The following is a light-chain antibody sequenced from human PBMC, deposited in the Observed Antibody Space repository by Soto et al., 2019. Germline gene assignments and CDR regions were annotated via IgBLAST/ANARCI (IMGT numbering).Light chain of an antibody. CDR3: CSYAGSYTV. CDR2: DVS. V-gene: IGLV2-11*01. CDR1: SSDVGGYNY. J-gene: IGLJ2*01. Sequence: QSVLTQPRSGSGYPGQSGSISCTGTSSDVGGYNYVSWYQQHPGKAPKLMIYDVSKRPSGVPDRFSGSKSGNTASLTISGLQAEDEADYYCCSYAGSYTVFGGGTKVTVL.